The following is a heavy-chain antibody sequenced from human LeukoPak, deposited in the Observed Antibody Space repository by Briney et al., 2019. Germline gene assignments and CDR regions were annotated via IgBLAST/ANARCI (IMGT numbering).Heavy chain of an antibody. V-gene: IGHV4-39*02. CDR1: GGSISSSSSY. CDR2: IYYSGST. J-gene: IGHJ5*02. Sequence: SETLSLTCTVSGGSISSSSSYWGWIRQPPGKGLEWIGSIYYSGSTYYNPSLKSRVTISVDTSKNQFSLKLSSVTAADTAVDYCARDSGTWFDPWGQGSLVTVSS. D-gene: IGHD1-26*01. CDR3: ARDSGTWFDP.